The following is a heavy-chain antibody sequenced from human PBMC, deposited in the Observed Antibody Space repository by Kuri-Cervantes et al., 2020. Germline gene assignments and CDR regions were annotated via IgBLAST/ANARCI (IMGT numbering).Heavy chain of an antibody. J-gene: IGHJ6*02. CDR3: ARDMLGYDSSGYYSDFKSYGMDV. V-gene: IGHV4-39*02. CDR2: IYYSGST. Sequence: SETLSLACTVSGGSISSSSYYWGWIRQPPGKGLEWIGSIYYSGSTYYNPSLKSRVTISVDTSKNQFSLKLSSVTAADTAVYYCARDMLGYDSSGYYSDFKSYGMDVWGQGTTVTVSS. D-gene: IGHD3-22*01. CDR1: GGSISSSSYY.